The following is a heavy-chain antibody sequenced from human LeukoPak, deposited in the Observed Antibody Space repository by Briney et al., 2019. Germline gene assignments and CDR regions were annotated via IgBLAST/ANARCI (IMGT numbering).Heavy chain of an antibody. CDR1: GDSISSSY. D-gene: IGHD5-18*01. CDR3: ARTGNIHLWLPGGYYFDY. Sequence: SESLSLTCTVSGDSISSSYWSWIRQPPGKGLEWIGYIYNSGNSNYKSNHNSSLKSRVTVSVDTSKNQFSLKLSSVTAADTAVYYCARTGNIHLWLPGGYYFDYWGQGTLVTVSS. CDR2: IYNSGNSNYKS. V-gene: IGHV4-4*09. J-gene: IGHJ4*02.